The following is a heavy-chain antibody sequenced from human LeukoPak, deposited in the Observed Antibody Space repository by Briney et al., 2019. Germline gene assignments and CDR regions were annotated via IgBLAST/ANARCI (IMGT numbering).Heavy chain of an antibody. V-gene: IGHV3-23*01. CDR1: GITFSSYA. Sequence: GGSLRLSCAASGITFSSYAMTWVRQAPGKGLEWVSIISSNAESTYYADSVKGRFTISRDNSKNTLYLQMSSLRAEDTAVYYCAKGGPVVLSSFDFWGQGTLVAVSS. D-gene: IGHD2-8*01. CDR3: AKGGPVVLSSFDF. CDR2: ISSNAEST. J-gene: IGHJ4*02.